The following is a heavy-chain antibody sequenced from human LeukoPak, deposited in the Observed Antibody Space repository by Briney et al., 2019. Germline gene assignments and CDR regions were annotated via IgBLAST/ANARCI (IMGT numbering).Heavy chain of an antibody. CDR3: ARGRIQLWTTRYWYFDL. D-gene: IGHD5-18*01. CDR1: GGSISSDDYC. J-gene: IGHJ2*01. Sequence: PSETLSLTCSVSGGSISSDDYCWNWIRQHPGKGLEWIGYIYYSGSTYYNPSLKSRVALSVDTSKNQFSLKLSSLTAADTAVYYCARGRIQLWTTRYWYFDLWGRGTLVTVSS. CDR2: IYYSGST. V-gene: IGHV4-31*03.